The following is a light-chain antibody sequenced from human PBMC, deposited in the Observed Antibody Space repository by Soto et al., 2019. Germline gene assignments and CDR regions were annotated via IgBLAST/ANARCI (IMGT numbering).Light chain of an antibody. CDR2: EGT. Sequence: QSVLTQSASVSGSPGQSITFSCTGSSSDVGSSNLVSWYQQHPGKAPKLLIYEGTRRPSGVSNRFSGSKSGSTAPLTISGLQAEDEADYYCCSYAGSSTFVFGTGTKVTVL. J-gene: IGLJ1*01. V-gene: IGLV2-23*01. CDR3: CSYAGSSTFV. CDR1: SSDVGSSNL.